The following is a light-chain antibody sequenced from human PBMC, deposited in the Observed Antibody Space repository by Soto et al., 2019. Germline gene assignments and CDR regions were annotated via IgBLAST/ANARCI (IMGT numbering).Light chain of an antibody. Sequence: ELVMTQSPATLSMSPGERSTLSFMASQFVSTNLAGYQQRPGQAPRLLIYGASTRAIGVPARFSGSGSGTEFTLTISSLQSEDFAVYYCQQYNDRARTFGQGTKVDIK. CDR1: QFVSTN. CDR3: QQYNDRART. V-gene: IGKV3-15*01. CDR2: GAS. J-gene: IGKJ1*01.